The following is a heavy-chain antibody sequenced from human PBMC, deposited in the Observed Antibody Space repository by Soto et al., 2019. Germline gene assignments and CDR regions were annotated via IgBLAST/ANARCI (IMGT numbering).Heavy chain of an antibody. CDR3: APHVHCSGGSCHYDAFDI. CDR1: GFIFGNYM. J-gene: IGHJ3*02. CDR2: IRDGGEST. V-gene: IGHV3-23*01. D-gene: IGHD2-15*01. Sequence: GGSLRLSCAFSGFIFGNYMMTWVRQAPGKGLEWVSTIRDGGESTYYADSVKGRFTISRDNSKNTLYLQMDSLGVEDMAVYYCAPHVHCSGGSCHYDAFDIRGQGTMVTV.